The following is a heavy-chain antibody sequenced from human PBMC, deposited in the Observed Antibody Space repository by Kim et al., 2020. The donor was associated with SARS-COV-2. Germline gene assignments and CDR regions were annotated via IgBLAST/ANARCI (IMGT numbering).Heavy chain of an antibody. J-gene: IGHJ6*03. CDR3: TRMGGNGYYYYYYMDV. Sequence: SVKGRFTISRDDSKSIAYLQMNSLKTEDTAVYYCTRMGGNGYYYYYYMDVWGKGTTVTVSS. D-gene: IGHD1-1*01. V-gene: IGHV3-49*02.